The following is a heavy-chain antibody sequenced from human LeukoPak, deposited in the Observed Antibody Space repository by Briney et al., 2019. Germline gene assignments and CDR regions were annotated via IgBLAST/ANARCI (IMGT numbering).Heavy chain of an antibody. Sequence: PGGSLRLSCATSGFTFSSYWMSWVRQAPGKGLEWVANIKQDGSEKYYVDSVKGRFTISRDNAKNPLYLQMNSLRAEDTAVYYCARDGSGWYKLDYWGQGTLVTVSS. CDR2: IKQDGSEK. J-gene: IGHJ4*02. V-gene: IGHV3-7*03. D-gene: IGHD6-19*01. CDR3: ARDGSGWYKLDY. CDR1: GFTFSSYW.